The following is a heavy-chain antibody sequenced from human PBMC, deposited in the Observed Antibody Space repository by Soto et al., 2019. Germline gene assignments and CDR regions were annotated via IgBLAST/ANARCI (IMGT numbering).Heavy chain of an antibody. CDR3: ARERGQIDY. J-gene: IGHJ4*02. CDR1: GFTFSSYG. CDR2: IWHDGSNQ. Sequence: QVQLVESGGGVVQPGRSLRHSCAASGFTFSSYGMQWVRQAPGKGLEWVAVIWHDGSNQYYADSVKGRFTISRDNSNNTLYLQLSRLRAEDTAVYYCARERGQIDYWGQGTLVTVSS. V-gene: IGHV3-33*01.